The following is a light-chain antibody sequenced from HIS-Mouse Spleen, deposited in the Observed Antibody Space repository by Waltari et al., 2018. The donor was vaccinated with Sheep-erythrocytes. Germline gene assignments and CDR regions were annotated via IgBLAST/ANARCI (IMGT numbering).Light chain of an antibody. CDR1: KLGAKY. V-gene: IGLV3-1*01. J-gene: IGLJ3*02. CDR3: QAWDSSTAWV. CDR2: QDS. Sequence: SYELTQPPSVSVSPGQTASITCSGDKLGAKYACWYQQKPGQSPVLVIYQDSKRPSGIPERFSGSISGNTATLTISGTQAMDEADYYCQAWDSSTAWVFGGGTKLTVL.